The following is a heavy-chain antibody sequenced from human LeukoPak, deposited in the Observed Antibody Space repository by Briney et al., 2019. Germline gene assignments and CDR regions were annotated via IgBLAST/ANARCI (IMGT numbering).Heavy chain of an antibody. V-gene: IGHV1-8*02. J-gene: IGHJ5*02. Sequence: ASVKVSCKASGYTFTSYGISWVRQAPGQGLEWMGWMNPNSGNTGYAQKFQGRVTMTRNTSISTAYMELSSLRSEDTAVYYCARAHKRYCSGGSCYSGFDPWGQGTLVTVSS. CDR2: MNPNSGNT. CDR1: GYTFTSYG. D-gene: IGHD2-15*01. CDR3: ARAHKRYCSGGSCYSGFDP.